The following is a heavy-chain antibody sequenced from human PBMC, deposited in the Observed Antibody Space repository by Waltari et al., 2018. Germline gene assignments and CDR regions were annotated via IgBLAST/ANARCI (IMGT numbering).Heavy chain of an antibody. CDR2: IGAYNRNT. J-gene: IGHJ4*02. Sequence: QVRLVQSAAEVKKPGASVKVSCKASGYTFSSYGISWVRQAPGQGLEWMGWIGAYNRNTDYAQKFRGRVTLTTDRSTNTAYMELRSLRSDDTAFYYCASSSFCSSTTCYLGYWGQGTLVTVSS. V-gene: IGHV1-18*01. D-gene: IGHD2-2*01. CDR1: GYTFSSYG. CDR3: ASSSFCSSTTCYLGY.